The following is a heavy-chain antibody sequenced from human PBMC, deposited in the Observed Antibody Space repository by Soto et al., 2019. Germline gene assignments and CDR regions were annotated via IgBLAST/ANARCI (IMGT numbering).Heavy chain of an antibody. J-gene: IGHJ5*02. CDR2: INHSGST. Sequence: SETLSLTCAVYGGSFSGYYWSWIRQPPGEGLEWIGEINHSGSTNYNPSLKSRVTISVDTSKNQFSLKLSSVTAADTAVYYCARGGPLTSTRNQNWFDPWGRGTLVTVSS. V-gene: IGHV4-34*01. CDR1: GGSFSGYY. CDR3: ARGGPLTSTRNQNWFDP.